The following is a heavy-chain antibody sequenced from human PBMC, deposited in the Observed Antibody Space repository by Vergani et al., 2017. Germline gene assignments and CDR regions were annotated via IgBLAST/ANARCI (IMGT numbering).Heavy chain of an antibody. J-gene: IGHJ4*02. CDR2: ISRSGSTI. CDR3: ARVGLGYSSTDVGGY. Sequence: QVQLVESGGGVVQPGRSLRLSCAASGFNFSDYYMSWIRQAPGKGLEWVSYISRSGSTIYYAESVKGRFTSSRDNAKNSLYLQMNSLRAEDTAVYYCARVGLGYSSTDVGGYWGQGTLVTVSS. V-gene: IGHV3-11*01. CDR1: GFNFSDYY. D-gene: IGHD6-13*01.